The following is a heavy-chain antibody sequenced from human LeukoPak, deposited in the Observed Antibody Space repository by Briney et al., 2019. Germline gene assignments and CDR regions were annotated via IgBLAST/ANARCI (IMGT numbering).Heavy chain of an antibody. D-gene: IGHD5-12*01. V-gene: IGHV1-69*05. CDR2: IIPIFGTA. CDR1: GGTFSSYA. Sequence: GASVKVSCKASGGTFSSYAISWVRQAPGQGLEWMGGIIPIFGTANYAQKFQGRVTITTDESTSTAYMELSSLRSEDTAVYYCSIGRGSYYFGYWGQGTLVTVSS. J-gene: IGHJ4*02. CDR3: SIGRGSYYFGY.